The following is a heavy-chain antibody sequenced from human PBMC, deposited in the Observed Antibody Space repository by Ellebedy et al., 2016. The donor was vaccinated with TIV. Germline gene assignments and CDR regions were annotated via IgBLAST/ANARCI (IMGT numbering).Heavy chain of an antibody. J-gene: IGHJ4*02. CDR1: GYTFTSYG. CDR2: ISAYNGNT. V-gene: IGHV1-18*01. CDR3: ARVGSPRVEWLLSYFDY. Sequence: ASVKVSCXASGYTFTSYGISWVRQAPGQGLEWMGWISAYNGNTNYAQKLQGRVTMTTDTSTSTAYMELRSLRSDDTAVYYCARVGSPRVEWLLSYFDYWGQGTLVTVSS. D-gene: IGHD3-3*01.